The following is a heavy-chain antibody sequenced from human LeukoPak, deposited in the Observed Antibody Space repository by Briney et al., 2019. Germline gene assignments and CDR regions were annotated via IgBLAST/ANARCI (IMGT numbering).Heavy chain of an antibody. V-gene: IGHV4-34*01. CDR3: ARGAWATRLGS. CDR2: IYESGTT. D-gene: IGHD2-15*01. CDR1: GESVYSYY. J-gene: IGHJ4*02. Sequence: AETLSLTCAVYGESVYSYYWSWVRHPPGEGLEWIGEIYESGTTEYNPSLKSRVTISMVPSKQQFSLGLSSVTAADTAVYYCARGAWATRLGSWGLGTPVIVSS.